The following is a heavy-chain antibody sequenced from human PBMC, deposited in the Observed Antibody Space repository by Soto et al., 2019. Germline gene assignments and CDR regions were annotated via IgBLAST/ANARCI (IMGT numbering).Heavy chain of an antibody. CDR1: GFTFRSYA. CDR2: ISGSGGST. V-gene: IGHV3-23*01. D-gene: IGHD6-6*01. CDR3: AKELEGQLVRAGYFDL. J-gene: IGHJ2*01. Sequence: GGSLRISCAASGFTFRSYAMSWVRQAPGKGLEWVSAISGSGGSTYYADSVKSRFTISRDNSKNTLYLQMNSLRAEDTAVYYCAKELEGQLVRAGYFDLWGRGTLVTVSS.